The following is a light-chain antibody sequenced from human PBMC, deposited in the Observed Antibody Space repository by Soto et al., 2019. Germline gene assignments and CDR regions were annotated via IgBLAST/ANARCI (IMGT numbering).Light chain of an antibody. V-gene: IGKV1-5*03. J-gene: IGKJ1*01. CDR1: QTISSW. CDR3: QHYNSYSEA. CDR2: KAS. Sequence: IQLTQSPSSLSASVGDRVTITCRASQTISSWLAWYRQKPGKAPKLLIYKASTLKSGVLSRFSGSGAGTECTRTISSLQPDDVATYYCQHYNSYSEAFGQGTKVDIK.